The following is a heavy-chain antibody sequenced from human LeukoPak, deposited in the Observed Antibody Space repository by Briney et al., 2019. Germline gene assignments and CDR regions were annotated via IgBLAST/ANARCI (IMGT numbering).Heavy chain of an antibody. D-gene: IGHD6-6*01. V-gene: IGHV3-74*01. CDR3: ARGPNSNWSGLDF. J-gene: IGHJ4*02. CDR1: GFSFSGHW. CDR2: ISPTGSTT. Sequence: QTGGSLRLSCTASGFSFSGHWMHWARHLPGMGLVWVSRISPTGSTTSYADSVKGRFTVSRDNAKNTLYLQVNNLRAEDTAVYYCARGPNSNWSGLDFWGQGTLLTVSS.